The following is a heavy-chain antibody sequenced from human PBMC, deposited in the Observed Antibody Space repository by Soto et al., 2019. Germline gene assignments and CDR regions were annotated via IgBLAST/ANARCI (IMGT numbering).Heavy chain of an antibody. Sequence: PGESLKISCKGSGYSFIYYWIAWVRQMPGKDLEWMGIIWPGDSDTRYNTSLKTRLTISKDTSKNQVLLTMTDMDPVDTATYYCARMIFGRNVYYFDYWGRGTLVTVSS. D-gene: IGHD3-3*01. CDR1: GYSFIYYW. CDR2: IWPGDSDT. J-gene: IGHJ4*02. CDR3: ARMIFGRNVYYFDY. V-gene: IGHV5-51*01.